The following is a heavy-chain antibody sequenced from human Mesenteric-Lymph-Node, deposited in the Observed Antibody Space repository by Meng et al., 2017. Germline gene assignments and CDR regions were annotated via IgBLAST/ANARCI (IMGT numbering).Heavy chain of an antibody. V-gene: IGHV3-23*01. CDR3: AKGSMAPDV. D-gene: IGHD2/OR15-2a*01. J-gene: IGHJ6*02. CDR1: GFTFSSYA. Sequence: GESLKISYAASGFTFSSYAMTWVRQAPGKGLEWVSIILGSGAGAYYADSVRGRFTVSRDNSQNTLYLQMNGLRAEDTAVYYCAKGSMAPDVWGQGTTVTVSS. CDR2: ILGSGAGA.